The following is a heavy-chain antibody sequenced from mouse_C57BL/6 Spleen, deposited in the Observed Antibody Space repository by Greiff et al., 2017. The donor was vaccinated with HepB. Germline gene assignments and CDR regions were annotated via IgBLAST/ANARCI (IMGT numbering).Heavy chain of an antibody. CDR2: IHPSDSAT. CDR3: EIWAPYYYYYEEDAMDY. Sequence: QVQLQQPGAELVKPGASVKVSCKASGYTFTSYWMHWVKQRPGQGLEWIGRIHPSDSATNYNQKFKGKATLTVDKSSSTAYMQLSSRTSEDSAVYYCEIWAPYYYYYEEDAMDYWGKGTSVTVSS. D-gene: IGHD2-4*01. V-gene: IGHV1-74*01. J-gene: IGHJ4*01. CDR1: GYTFTSYW.